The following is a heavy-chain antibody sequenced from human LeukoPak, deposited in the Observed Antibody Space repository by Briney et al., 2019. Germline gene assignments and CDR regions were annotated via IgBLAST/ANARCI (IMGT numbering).Heavy chain of an antibody. V-gene: IGHV4-61*08. CDR1: GGSISSGGYY. Sequence: SETLSLTCTVSGGSISSGGYYWSWIRQPPGKGLEWIGYIYYSGSTNYNPSLKSRVTISVDTSKNQFSLKLSSVTAADTAVYYCARGDGDYEGIDAFDIWGQGTMVTVSS. D-gene: IGHD4-17*01. CDR2: IYYSGST. CDR3: ARGDGDYEGIDAFDI. J-gene: IGHJ3*02.